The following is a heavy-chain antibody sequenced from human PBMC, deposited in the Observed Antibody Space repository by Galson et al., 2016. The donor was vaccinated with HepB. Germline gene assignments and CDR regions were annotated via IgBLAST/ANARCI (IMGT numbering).Heavy chain of an antibody. CDR2: IYRGGST. Sequence: SLRLSCAASGFTVSSNYMSWVRQAPGKGLEWVSGIYRGGSTYYADSVKGRFTTSSDNSKNTLYLQMNSLTAEDTAVYYCARSRGVLEWLPPPFDYWGQGTLVTVAS. D-gene: IGHD3-3*01. J-gene: IGHJ4*02. CDR3: ARSRGVLEWLPPPFDY. CDR1: GFTVSSNY. V-gene: IGHV3-53*01.